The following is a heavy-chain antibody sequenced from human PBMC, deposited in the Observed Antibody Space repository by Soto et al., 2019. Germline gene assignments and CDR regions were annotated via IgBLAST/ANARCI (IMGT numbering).Heavy chain of an antibody. CDR2: IYHSGST. D-gene: IGHD3-10*01. CDR1: GGSISSGGYS. J-gene: IGHJ6*02. Sequence: SETLSLTCAVSGGSISSGGYSWSWIRQPPGKGLEWIGYIYHSGSTYYNPSLKSRVTISVDRSKNQFSLKLSSVTAADTAVYYCASGSGSYYSSRPPGGRGYYYGMDVWGQGTTVTVSS. V-gene: IGHV4-30-2*01. CDR3: ASGSGSYYSSRPPGGRGYYYGMDV.